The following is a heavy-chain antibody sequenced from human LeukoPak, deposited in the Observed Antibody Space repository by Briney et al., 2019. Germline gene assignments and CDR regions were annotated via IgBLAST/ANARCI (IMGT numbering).Heavy chain of an antibody. CDR3: AKDPQHPLDY. CDR1: GFTFSSYA. V-gene: IGHV3-30-3*01. CDR2: ISYDGSNK. D-gene: IGHD2-2*01. J-gene: IGHJ4*02. Sequence: GGSLRLSCAASGFTFSSYAMHWVRQAPGKGLEWVAVISYDGSNKYYADSVKGRFTISRDNSKNTLYLQMNSLRAEDTAIYSCAKDPQHPLDYWGRGTLVTVSS.